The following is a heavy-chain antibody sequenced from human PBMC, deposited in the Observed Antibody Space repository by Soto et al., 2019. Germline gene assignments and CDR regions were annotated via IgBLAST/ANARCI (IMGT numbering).Heavy chain of an antibody. CDR2: ISTSGANT. J-gene: IGHJ4*02. D-gene: IGHD2-15*01. V-gene: IGHV3-23*01. Sequence: GGSLRLSCAASGFTFSSYAMSWVRQAPGKGLEWVSGISTSGANTYYAGSVRGRFTIPRDDSKNTLYLQMSSLRAEDTAIYYCAKCSGGSCYSALDYWGQGTQVTVSS. CDR1: GFTFSSYA. CDR3: AKCSGGSCYSALDY.